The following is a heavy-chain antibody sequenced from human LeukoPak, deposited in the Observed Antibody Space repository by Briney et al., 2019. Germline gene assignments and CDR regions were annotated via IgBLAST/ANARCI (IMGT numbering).Heavy chain of an antibody. Sequence: GGSLRLSCAASGFTFSSYWMSWVRQAPGRGLEWVANIKQDGSEKYYVDSVKGRFTISRDNAKNSLYLQMNSLRAEDTAVYYCARSGIAVAGTWVYWGQGTLVTVSS. CDR2: IKQDGSEK. V-gene: IGHV3-7*01. D-gene: IGHD6-19*01. J-gene: IGHJ4*02. CDR1: GFTFSSYW. CDR3: ARSGIAVAGTWVY.